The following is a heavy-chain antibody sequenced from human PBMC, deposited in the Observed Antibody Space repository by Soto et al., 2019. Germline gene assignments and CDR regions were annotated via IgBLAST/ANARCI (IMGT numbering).Heavy chain of an antibody. Sequence: VQLVQSGAEVKKPGSSVKVSCKASGGTFSSYAISWVRQAPGQGLEWMGGIIPIFGTANYAQKFQGRVTITADESTSTAYRELSSLRSEDTAVYYCASSMGGYSYGSNDYWGQGTLVTVSS. CDR3: ASSMGGYSYGSNDY. CDR1: GGTFSSYA. V-gene: IGHV1-69*01. J-gene: IGHJ4*02. D-gene: IGHD5-18*01. CDR2: IIPIFGTA.